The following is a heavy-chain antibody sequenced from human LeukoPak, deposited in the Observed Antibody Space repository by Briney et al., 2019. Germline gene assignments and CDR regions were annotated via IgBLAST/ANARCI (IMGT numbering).Heavy chain of an antibody. Sequence: SETLSLTCTVSGGSMTTHHWNWIRQTPGKGLEWIGYVFDSGRTKENPSLKSRVTLSADTSKNQLSLRLSSVIAADTAVYYCTTIKRGNIFGYFDFWGQGILVTVSS. CDR1: GGSMTTHH. CDR3: TTIKRGNIFGYFDF. J-gene: IGHJ4*02. CDR2: VFDSGRT. V-gene: IGHV4-59*11. D-gene: IGHD5-18*01.